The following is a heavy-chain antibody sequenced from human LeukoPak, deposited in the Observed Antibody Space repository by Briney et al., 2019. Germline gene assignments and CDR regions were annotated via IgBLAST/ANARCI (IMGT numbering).Heavy chain of an antibody. V-gene: IGHV3-7*01. Sequence: QTGGSLRLSCAASGFTFSSYAMSWVRQAPGKGLEWVATIKPDGSEKFYVDSVKGRFTISRDNAKNSLYLQMNSLRAEDTAVYYCASARHSHRYYYYYMDVWGKGTTVTVSS. CDR2: IKPDGSEK. CDR3: ASARHSHRYYYYYMDV. CDR1: GFTFSSYA. J-gene: IGHJ6*03.